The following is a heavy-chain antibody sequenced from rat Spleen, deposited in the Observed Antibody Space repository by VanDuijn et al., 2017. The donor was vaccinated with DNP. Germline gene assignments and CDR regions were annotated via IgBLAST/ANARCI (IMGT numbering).Heavy chain of an antibody. D-gene: IGHD1-5*01. J-gene: IGHJ3*01. V-gene: IGHV2-16*01. CDR3: ARSPAGKYNGWLAY. CDR2: IWSGGST. Sequence: VQLVESGGGLVQPGNSLKLSCAASGFTFSGYAMAWVRQSPKKGLEWIAAIWSGGSTDYNSALKSRLSISRDTSKSQVLLKMNSLQTEDTAMYFCARSPAGKYNGWLAYWGQGTLVTVSS. CDR1: GFTFSGYA.